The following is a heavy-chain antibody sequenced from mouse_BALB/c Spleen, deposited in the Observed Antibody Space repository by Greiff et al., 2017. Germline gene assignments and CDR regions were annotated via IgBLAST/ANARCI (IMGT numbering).Heavy chain of an antibody. D-gene: IGHD1-1*01. J-gene: IGHJ4*01. CDR3: ARSRLLRAMDY. V-gene: IGHV1-4*01. CDR2: INPSSGYT. Sequence: VQLVESGAELARPGASVKMSCKASGYTFTSYTMHWVKQRPGQGLEWIGYINPSSGYTNYNQKFKDKATLTADKSSSTAYMQLSSLTSEDSAVYYCARSRLLRAMDYWGQGTSVTVSS. CDR1: GYTFTSYT.